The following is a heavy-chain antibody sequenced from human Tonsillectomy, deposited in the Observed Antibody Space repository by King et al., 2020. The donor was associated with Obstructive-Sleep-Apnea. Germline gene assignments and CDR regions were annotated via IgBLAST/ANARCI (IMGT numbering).Heavy chain of an antibody. CDR1: GFTFSSYA. V-gene: IGHV3-23*04. Sequence: VQLVESGGGLVQPGGSLRLSCAASGFTFSSYAMHWVRQAPGKGLEWVSTISGIGDSTYYADSVRGRFTISRDNSKNTLYLQLNSLRAADTAVYYCAKGPAQQLVPNYFDYWGQGTLVTVSS. CDR3: AKGPAQQLVPNYFDY. CDR2: ISGIGDST. D-gene: IGHD6-13*01. J-gene: IGHJ4*02.